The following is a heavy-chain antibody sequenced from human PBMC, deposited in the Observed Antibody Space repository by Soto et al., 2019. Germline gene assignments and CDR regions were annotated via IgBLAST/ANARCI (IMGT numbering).Heavy chain of an antibody. D-gene: IGHD2-2*01. CDR1: GGTFGSYA. J-gene: IGHJ6*02. CDR2: IIPIPGTA. V-gene: IGHV1-69*01. CDR3: ARSQGSSTSLEIYYYYYYGMDV. Sequence: QVQLVQSGAEVKKPGSSVKVSCKASGGTFGSYAISWVRQAPGQGLEWRGGIIPIPGTANYARKFQGRVTIAADESTSTAYMELSSLRSEDTAVYYCARSQGSSTSLEIYYYYYYGMDVWGQGTTVTVSS.